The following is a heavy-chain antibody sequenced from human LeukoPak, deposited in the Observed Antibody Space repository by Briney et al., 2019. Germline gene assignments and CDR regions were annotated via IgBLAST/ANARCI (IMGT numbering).Heavy chain of an antibody. D-gene: IGHD5-18*01. V-gene: IGHV1-2*02. J-gene: IGHJ3*02. CDR1: GSTFTDYY. CDR3: ARLTAIPTAVHAFDI. CDR2: INPNSGGT. Sequence: ASVKVSCKASGSTFTDYYMHWVRQAPGQGLEWMGWINPNSGGTNFAQKFQGRVTMTRDTSISTAYMELSRLRSDDTAVYYCARLTAIPTAVHAFDIWGQGTMVTVSS.